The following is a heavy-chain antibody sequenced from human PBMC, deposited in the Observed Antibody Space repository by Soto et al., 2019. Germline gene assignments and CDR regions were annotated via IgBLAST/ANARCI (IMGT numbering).Heavy chain of an antibody. V-gene: IGHV4-39*07. CDR2: IYYSGST. Sequence: SETLSLTCTVSGASISSSSYYWVWIRQPPGKGLEWIGSIYYSGSTNYNPSLKSRVTISVDTSKNQFSLKLSSVTAADTAVYYCARTSRKGTLGREGIGGSSYSAAFDTLGQG. D-gene: IGHD2-15*01. J-gene: IGHJ3*02. CDR3: ARTSRKGTLGREGIGGSSYSAAFDT. CDR1: GASISSSSYY.